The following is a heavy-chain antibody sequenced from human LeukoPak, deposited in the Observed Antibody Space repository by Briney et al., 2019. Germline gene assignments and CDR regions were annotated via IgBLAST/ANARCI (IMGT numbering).Heavy chain of an antibody. Sequence: GGSLRLSCAASGFTFSSYAMSWVRQAPGKGLEWVSAISGSGGSTYYADSVKGRFTISRDNSKNTLYLQMNSLRAEDTAVYYCAKEGSVVAATRAWIQLWFYDYWGQGTLVTVSS. D-gene: IGHD5-18*01. CDR2: ISGSGGST. V-gene: IGHV3-23*01. CDR3: AKEGSVVAATRAWIQLWFYDY. CDR1: GFTFSSYA. J-gene: IGHJ4*02.